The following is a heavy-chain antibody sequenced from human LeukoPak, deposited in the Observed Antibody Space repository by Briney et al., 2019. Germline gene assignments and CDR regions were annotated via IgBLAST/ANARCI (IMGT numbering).Heavy chain of an antibody. CDR2: ISGSGGST. CDR3: ARELVKDILTGYYTGGVPANWFDP. D-gene: IGHD3-9*01. CDR1: GFTFSSYA. Sequence: GGSLRLSCAASGFTFSSYAMSWVRQAPGKGLEWVSAISGSGGSTYYADSVKGRFTISRDNAKNSLYLQMNSLRAEDTTVYYCARELVKDILTGYYTGGVPANWFDPWGQGTLVTVSS. V-gene: IGHV3-23*01. J-gene: IGHJ5*02.